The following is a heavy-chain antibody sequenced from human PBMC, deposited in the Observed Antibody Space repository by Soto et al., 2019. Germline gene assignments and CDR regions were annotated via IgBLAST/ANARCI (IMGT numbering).Heavy chain of an antibody. CDR2: IDPSDSYT. CDR3: ARRGAFDI. CDR1: GYSFTNYW. D-gene: IGHD3-10*01. J-gene: IGHJ3*02. Sequence: PGESLKISCNASGYSFTNYWLSWVRQMPGKGLEWMGRIDPSDSYTNYSPSFHGHVAISADKSISTAYLQWSSLKAADTAVYYCARRGAFDIWGQGTMVTVSS. V-gene: IGHV5-10-1*01.